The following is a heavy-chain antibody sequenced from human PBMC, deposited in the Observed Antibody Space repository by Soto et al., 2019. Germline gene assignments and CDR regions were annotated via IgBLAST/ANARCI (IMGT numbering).Heavy chain of an antibody. V-gene: IGHV3-74*01. D-gene: IGHD3-3*01. J-gene: IGHJ4*02. Sequence: EVQLVESGGGLVQPGGSLRLSCAASAFTFSSYWMHWVRQAAGKGLVWVSRINSDGSSTSYADSVKGRFTISRDSANNTLYLQMNSLRAEDTAVYYCASHPYVGFLEWFDWGQGTLVTVSS. CDR2: INSDGSST. CDR3: ASHPYVGFLEWFD. CDR1: AFTFSSYW.